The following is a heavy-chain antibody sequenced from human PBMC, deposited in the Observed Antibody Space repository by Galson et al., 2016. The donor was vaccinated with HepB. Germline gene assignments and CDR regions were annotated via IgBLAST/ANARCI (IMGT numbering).Heavy chain of an antibody. CDR3: AREGLAELVRPFDY. Sequence: SLRLSCAASGFTFTTYSMNWVRQAPGKGLEWVSYISSSSTYIYYADSVKGRFTISRDNAKNSVYLQMNSLRAEDTAVYYCAREGLAELVRPFDYWGQGTLVTVSS. D-gene: IGHD3-10*01. CDR2: ISSSSTYI. CDR1: GFTFTTYS. V-gene: IGHV3-21*01. J-gene: IGHJ4*02.